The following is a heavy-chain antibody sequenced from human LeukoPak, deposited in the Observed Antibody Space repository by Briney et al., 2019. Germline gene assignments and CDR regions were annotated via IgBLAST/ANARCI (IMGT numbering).Heavy chain of an antibody. Sequence: PGGSLRLSYTASGFTFSSYWVNWVRQAPGKGLEWVANIKQDGSEKYYVDSVKGRFTISRDNAKKSLYLQMNSLRAEDTAVYYCARETEMANLDYWGQGTLVTV. CDR1: GFTFSSYW. CDR2: IKQDGSEK. CDR3: ARETEMANLDY. J-gene: IGHJ4*02. D-gene: IGHD5-24*01. V-gene: IGHV3-7*04.